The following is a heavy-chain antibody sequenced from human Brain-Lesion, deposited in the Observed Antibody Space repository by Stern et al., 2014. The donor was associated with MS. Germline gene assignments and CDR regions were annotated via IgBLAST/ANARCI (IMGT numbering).Heavy chain of an antibody. V-gene: IGHV1-69*06. CDR1: GGTFGTYP. CDR3: AKDGPALVTNWFDP. Sequence: VQLVESGPEVKKPGSSVQVSCKASGGTFGTYPITWLRQAPGQGLDGMGRIIPIFGSPNYAQKFQGRVTITADRSTTTVYMKLSSLKSDDAAVYYCAKDGPALVTNWFDPWGRGTLVTVSS. D-gene: IGHD5-18*01. J-gene: IGHJ5*02. CDR2: IIPIFGSP.